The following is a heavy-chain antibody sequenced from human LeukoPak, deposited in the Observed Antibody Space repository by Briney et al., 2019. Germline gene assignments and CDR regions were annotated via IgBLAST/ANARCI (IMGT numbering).Heavy chain of an antibody. CDR3: ARAYEGGAPPAGAFDI. J-gene: IGHJ3*02. V-gene: IGHV3-64*01. D-gene: IGHD1-26*01. Sequence: PGGSLRLSCAASGFTLSSYAMQWVRQARGKGLECVAAISSNGGSTSYATSVKGRFNISTDKSKNTLYLQMGSPPAEDMAVYYCARAYEGGAPPAGAFDIWGQGTMVTVSS. CDR1: GFTLSSYA. CDR2: ISSNGGST.